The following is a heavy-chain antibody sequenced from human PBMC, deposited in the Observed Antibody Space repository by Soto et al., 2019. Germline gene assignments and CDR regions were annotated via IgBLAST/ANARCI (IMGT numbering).Heavy chain of an antibody. CDR1: GFTFSRHG. D-gene: IGHD4-17*01. V-gene: IGHV3-33*01. CDR2: ILNDASGH. J-gene: IGHJ4*02. CDR3: ARDDDYPDNGFDY. Sequence: QVQLVESGGGVVQPGTSLRLSCAPSGFTFSRHGIHWVRQTPGKGLEWLAVILNDASGHWYADSVKGRFTISRDNIENTLYLQMNGLRLEDTAMYYCARDDDYPDNGFDYWGQGTLVTVSS.